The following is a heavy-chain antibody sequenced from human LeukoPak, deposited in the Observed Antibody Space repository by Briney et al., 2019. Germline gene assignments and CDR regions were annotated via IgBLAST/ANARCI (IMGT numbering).Heavy chain of an antibody. CDR3: VTDGASDI. CDR1: VFTLSIYT. V-gene: IGHV3-21*01. Sequence: GGALRLSCAASVFTLSIYTTNWVRQAPGKGLEWVSSISNSGFYIYYADSVKGRFVVSRDNANNSLYLQMNSLRDEDTAVYSCVTDGASDIWGQGTMVTVSS. J-gene: IGHJ3*02. CDR2: ISNSGFYI.